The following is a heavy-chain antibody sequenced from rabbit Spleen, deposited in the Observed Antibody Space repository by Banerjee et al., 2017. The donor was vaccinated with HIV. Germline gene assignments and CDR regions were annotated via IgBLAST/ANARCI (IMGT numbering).Heavy chain of an antibody. CDR3: ARDLVAVIGWNFNL. V-gene: IGHV1S45*01. Sequence: QEQLVESGGGLVQPEGSLTLTCTASGFSFNNNYYICWVRQAPGKGLEWISCIAGSSSGFTYSATWAKGRFTMSRTSSTTVTLQMTSLTAADTATYFCARDLVAVIGWNFNLWGPGTLVTVS. J-gene: IGHJ4*01. CDR1: GFSFNNNYY. CDR2: IAGSSSGFT. D-gene: IGHD1-1*01.